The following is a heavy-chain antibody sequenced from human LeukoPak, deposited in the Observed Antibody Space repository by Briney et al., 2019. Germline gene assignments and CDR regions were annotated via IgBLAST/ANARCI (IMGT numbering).Heavy chain of an antibody. D-gene: IGHD1-26*01. CDR3: ARSFSGSYPDFDY. Sequence: GGSLRLSCAASGFIFRSYAMHWVRQAPGKGLEWEALISYDGSNKYYADSVKGRFTISRDNSKNTLYLQMNSLRVEDTAVYYCARSFSGSYPDFDYWGQGALVTVSS. V-gene: IGHV3-30*04. CDR2: ISYDGSNK. J-gene: IGHJ4*02. CDR1: GFIFRSYA.